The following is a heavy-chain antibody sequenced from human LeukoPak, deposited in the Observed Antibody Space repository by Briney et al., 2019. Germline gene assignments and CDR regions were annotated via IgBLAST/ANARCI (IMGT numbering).Heavy chain of an antibody. CDR1: GYMFTTYY. CDR3: ARRGRGRSFDY. Sequence: ASVKVSCKTSGYMFTTYYPHWVRQAPGQGLEWMGWMNPNSGNTGYAQKFQGRVTITRNTSISTAYMELSSLRSEDTAVYYCARRGRGRSFDYWGQGTLVTVSS. CDR2: MNPNSGNT. V-gene: IGHV1-8*03. J-gene: IGHJ4*02. D-gene: IGHD3-16*01.